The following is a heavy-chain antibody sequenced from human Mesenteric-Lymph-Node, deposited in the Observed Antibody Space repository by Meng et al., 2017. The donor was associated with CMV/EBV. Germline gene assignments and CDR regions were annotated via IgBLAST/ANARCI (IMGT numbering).Heavy chain of an antibody. CDR2: IYSGGST. Sequence: GGSLRLSCTVSGVSISAYSWNWIRQSPGKGLEWVSVIYSGGSTYYADSVKGRFTISRDNSKNTLYLQMNSLRAEDTAVYYCARTLGYCSSTSCYGRGPFGYWGQGTLVTVSS. D-gene: IGHD2-2*01. CDR1: GVSISAYS. V-gene: IGHV3-66*02. J-gene: IGHJ4*02. CDR3: ARTLGYCSSTSCYGRGPFGY.